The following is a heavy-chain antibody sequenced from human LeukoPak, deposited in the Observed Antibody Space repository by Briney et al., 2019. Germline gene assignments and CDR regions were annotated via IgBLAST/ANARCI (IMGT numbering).Heavy chain of an antibody. CDR2: ISGSGGST. V-gene: IGHV3-23*01. CDR3: AKVFRRAIVATILFDY. J-gene: IGHJ4*02. CDR1: GITLSGYA. Sequence: PGGSLRLSCAASGITLSGYAMSWVRQAPGKGLEWVSAISGSGGSTYYADSVKGRFTISRDNSKNTLYLQMNSLRAEDTAVYYCAKVFRRAIVATILFDYWGQGTLVTVSS. D-gene: IGHD5-12*01.